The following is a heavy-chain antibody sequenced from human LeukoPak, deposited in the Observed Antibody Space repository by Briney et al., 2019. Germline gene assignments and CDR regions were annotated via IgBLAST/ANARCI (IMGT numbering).Heavy chain of an antibody. J-gene: IGHJ4*02. V-gene: IGHV3-23*01. D-gene: IGHD5-24*01. CDR3: AKSGYNRFDY. Sequence: GGSLRLSCAASGFTLRSYGMSWVRQAPGKGLEWVSTISGSGSGGSTYYADSVKGRFTISRDNSKNTLYLQMNSLRAEDTAVYYCAKSGYNRFDYWGQGTLVTVSS. CDR1: GFTLRSYG. CDR2: ISGSGSGGST.